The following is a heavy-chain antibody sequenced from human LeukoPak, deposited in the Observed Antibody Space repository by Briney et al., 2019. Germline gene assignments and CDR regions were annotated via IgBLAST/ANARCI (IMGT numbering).Heavy chain of an antibody. Sequence: GGSLRLSCAASGFTLRSYSMNWARQAPGKGLEWVSSISSSSTYIYYADSVKGRFTISRDNAKNSLYLQMNSLRAEDTAVYYCARVGYYYDSSTYSDGFDMWGQGTMVTVSS. J-gene: IGHJ3*02. CDR1: GFTLRSYS. CDR2: ISSSSTYI. CDR3: ARVGYYYDSSTYSDGFDM. D-gene: IGHD3-22*01. V-gene: IGHV3-21*01.